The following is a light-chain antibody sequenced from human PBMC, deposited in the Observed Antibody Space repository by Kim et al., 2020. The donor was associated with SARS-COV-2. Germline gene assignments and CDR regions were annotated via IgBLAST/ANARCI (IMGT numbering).Light chain of an antibody. CDR1: SSNIGYNS. J-gene: IGLJ2*01. V-gene: IGLV1-51*01. CDR3: GTWDSSLSASVV. Sequence: QSVLTQPPSVSAAPGQKVTISCSGSSSNIGYNSVSWFQQFPGTAPKLLIYDNDKRPSGIPDRFSGSKSGTSATLGITGLQTGDEADYYCGTWDSSLSASVVFGGGTKVTVL. CDR2: DND.